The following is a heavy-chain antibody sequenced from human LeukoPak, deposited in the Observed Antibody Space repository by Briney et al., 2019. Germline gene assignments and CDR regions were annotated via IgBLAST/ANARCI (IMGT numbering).Heavy chain of an antibody. V-gene: IGHV4-34*01. D-gene: IGHD3-22*01. J-gene: IGHJ4*02. CDR1: GGSFSGYY. Sequence: PSETLSLTCAVYGGSFSGYYWSWIRQPPGKGLEWIGEINHSGSTNYNPSLKSRVTISVDTSKNQFSLRLSSVTAADTAVYYCAREGDYYDSSGYSYYWGQGTLVTVSS. CDR2: INHSGST. CDR3: AREGDYYDSSGYSYY.